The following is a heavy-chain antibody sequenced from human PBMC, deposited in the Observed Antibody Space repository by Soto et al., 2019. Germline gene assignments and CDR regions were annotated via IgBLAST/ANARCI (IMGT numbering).Heavy chain of an antibody. CDR1: GYSVSSSDYY. V-gene: IGHV4-39*01. Sequence: SETLSLTCSVSGYSVSSSDYYWAWIRQPPGKGLEWIGSMLYSGLTYYNPSLKSRVALSVDTSKNQFSVRLNSVTASDTAVYYCAPLSVSLSGPYGIHVWGQGTTVTVSS. J-gene: IGHJ6*02. CDR3: APLSVSLSGPYGIHV. D-gene: IGHD2-15*01. CDR2: MLYSGLT.